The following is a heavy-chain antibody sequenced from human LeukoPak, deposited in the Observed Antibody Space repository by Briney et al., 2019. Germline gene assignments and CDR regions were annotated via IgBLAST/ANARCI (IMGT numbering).Heavy chain of an antibody. J-gene: IGHJ4*02. CDR2: IYTSGST. CDR1: GGPISYYY. CDR3: ARNYYDSSGYKYAFDY. Sequence: SETLSLTCTVSGGPISYYYWIWIRPPAAKGLEWIGRIYTSGSTNYNPSLKSRVTKSIDTSKNQFSLKLSSVTAADTAVYYCARNYYDSSGYKYAFDYWGQGTLVTVSS. V-gene: IGHV4-4*07. D-gene: IGHD3-22*01.